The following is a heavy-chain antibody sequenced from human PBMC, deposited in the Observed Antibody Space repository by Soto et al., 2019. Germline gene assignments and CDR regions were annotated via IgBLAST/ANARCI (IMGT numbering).Heavy chain of an antibody. J-gene: IGHJ4*02. V-gene: IGHV4-39*01. CDR3: ARFRPLAAAGTPRY. Sequence: PSETLSLTCTVSGGSISSSSYYWGWIRQPPGKGLEWIGSIYYSGSTYYNPSLKSRVTISVDTSKNQFSLKLSSVTAADTAVYYCARFRPLAAAGTPRYWGQGTLVTVSS. D-gene: IGHD6-13*01. CDR2: IYYSGST. CDR1: GGSISSSSYY.